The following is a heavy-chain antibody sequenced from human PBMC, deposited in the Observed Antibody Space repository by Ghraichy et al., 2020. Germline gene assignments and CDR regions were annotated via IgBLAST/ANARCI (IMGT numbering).Heavy chain of an antibody. Sequence: PETLSLTCAVYGGSFSGYYWSWIRQPPGKGLEWIGEINHSGSTNYNPSLKSRVTISVDTSKNQFSLKLSSVTAADTAVYYCARHLGYCSSTSCYRGYYYYMDVWGKGTTVTVSS. J-gene: IGHJ6*03. CDR3: ARHLGYCSSTSCYRGYYYYMDV. CDR1: GGSFSGYY. CDR2: INHSGST. D-gene: IGHD2-2*01. V-gene: IGHV4-34*01.